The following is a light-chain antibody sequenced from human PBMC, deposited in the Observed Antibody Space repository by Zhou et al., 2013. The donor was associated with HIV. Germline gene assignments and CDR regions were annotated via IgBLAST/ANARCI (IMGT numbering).Light chain of an antibody. CDR3: QQSHIAPRT. CDR2: AAS. V-gene: IGKV1-12*01. J-gene: IGKJ3*01. CDR1: QGISSW. Sequence: DIQLTQSPSSLSASVGDRVTITCRASQGISSWLAWYQQKPGKAPKLLIYAASSLQSGVPSRFSGSGSGTDFTLTISSLQPEDFGTYYCQQSHIAPRTFGPGTKVEIK.